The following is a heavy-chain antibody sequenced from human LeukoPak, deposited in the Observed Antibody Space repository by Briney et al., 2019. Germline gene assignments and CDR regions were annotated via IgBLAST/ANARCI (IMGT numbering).Heavy chain of an antibody. CDR3: ARERSGWFFSN. V-gene: IGHV1-18*01. J-gene: IGHJ4*02. CDR2: ISACNGNT. Sequence: ASVKVSCKASGYRFTSYGISWVRQAPGQGLEWMGWISACNGNTNYAQKLQGRVTMTTDTSTSTAYMDLRSLRSDDTAVYYCARERSGWFFSNWGQGTLVTVSS. CDR1: GYRFTSYG. D-gene: IGHD6-19*01.